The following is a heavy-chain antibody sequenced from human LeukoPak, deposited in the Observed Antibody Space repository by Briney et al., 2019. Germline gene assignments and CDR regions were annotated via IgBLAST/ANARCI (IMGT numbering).Heavy chain of an antibody. D-gene: IGHD4-23*01. Sequence: SQTLSLTCTVSGGSISSGDYYWSWIRRPPGKGLEWIGYIYYSGSTNYNPSLKSRVTISVDTSKNQFSLKLSSVTAADTAVYYCARVTTTAVVTPFAFDIWGQGTMVTVSS. V-gene: IGHV4-61*08. J-gene: IGHJ3*02. CDR3: ARVTTTAVVTPFAFDI. CDR2: IYYSGST. CDR1: GGSISSGDYY.